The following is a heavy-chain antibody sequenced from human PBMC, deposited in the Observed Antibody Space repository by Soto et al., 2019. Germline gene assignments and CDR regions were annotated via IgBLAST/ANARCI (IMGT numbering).Heavy chain of an antibody. V-gene: IGHV3-30*18. CDR3: AKDTATAITSYYFYGMDV. Sequence: GGSLRLSCEASGFIFSTYGMHWVRQAPGKGLEWVAVISYDGRNKYYADSVRGRFTISRDNSKNTLHLQMNSLRGEDTAVYYCAKDTATAITSYYFYGMDVWGQGTTVTVS. CDR2: ISYDGRNK. CDR1: GFIFSTYG. J-gene: IGHJ6*02. D-gene: IGHD5-12*01.